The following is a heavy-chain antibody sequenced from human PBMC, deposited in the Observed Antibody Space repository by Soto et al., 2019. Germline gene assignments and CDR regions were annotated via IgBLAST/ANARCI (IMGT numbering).Heavy chain of an antibody. V-gene: IGHV1-18*01. CDR3: ARDDVSKDSGWFNFDY. J-gene: IGHJ4*02. CDR2: ISAYNGNT. Sequence: ASVKVSCKASGFTFTSSAVQWVRQARGQRLEWMGWISAYNGNTNYARKLQGRVTMTTDTSTSTAYMELRSLRSDDTAVYYCARDDVSKDSGWFNFDYWGQGTLVTVSS. CDR1: GFTFTSSA. D-gene: IGHD6-19*01.